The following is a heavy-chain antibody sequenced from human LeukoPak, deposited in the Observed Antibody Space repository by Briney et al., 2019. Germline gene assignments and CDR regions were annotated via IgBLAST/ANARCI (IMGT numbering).Heavy chain of an antibody. D-gene: IGHD1-26*01. V-gene: IGHV1-24*01. Sequence: ASVKVSCKVSGYTLTELSMHWVRQAPGKGLEWMGGFDPEDGETIYAQKFQGRVTMTEDTSTDTAYMELSSLRSEDTAVYYCATDKQQLDPLGATTSMDVWGKGTTVTVSS. CDR2: FDPEDGET. CDR1: GYTLTELS. J-gene: IGHJ6*03. CDR3: ATDKQQLDPLGATTSMDV.